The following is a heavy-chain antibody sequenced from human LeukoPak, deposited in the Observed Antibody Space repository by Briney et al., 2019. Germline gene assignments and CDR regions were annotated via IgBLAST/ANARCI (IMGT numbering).Heavy chain of an antibody. J-gene: IGHJ6*02. V-gene: IGHV1-3*01. Sequence: GASVKVSCKASGYTFTNYVMHWVRQAPGQRLEWMGWINAGNGNTKYSQKFRGRVTITRDTSASTVYMELSRLRSEDTSVYYCARVKANYYYGMDVWGQGTTVTVSS. CDR2: INAGNGNT. CDR1: GYTFTNYV. CDR3: ARVKANYYYGMDV.